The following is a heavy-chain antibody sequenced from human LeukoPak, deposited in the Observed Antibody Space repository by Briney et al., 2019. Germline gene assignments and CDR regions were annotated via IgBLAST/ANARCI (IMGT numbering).Heavy chain of an antibody. V-gene: IGHV4-34*01. Sequence: KPSETLSLTCAVYGGSFSGYYWSWIRQPPGKGLEWIGEINHSGSTNYNPSLKSRVTISVDTSENQFSLKLSSVTAADTAVYYCARTGYSSSWYHYYYGMDVWGKGTTVTVSS. CDR3: ARTGYSSSWYHYYYGMDV. CDR2: INHSGST. J-gene: IGHJ6*04. CDR1: GGSFSGYY. D-gene: IGHD6-13*01.